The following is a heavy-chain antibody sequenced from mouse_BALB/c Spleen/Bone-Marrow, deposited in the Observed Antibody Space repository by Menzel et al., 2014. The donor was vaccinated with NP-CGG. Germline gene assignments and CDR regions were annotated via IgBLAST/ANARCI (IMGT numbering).Heavy chain of an antibody. J-gene: IGHJ4*01. CDR2: ILPGSGRA. Sequence: QVQLKQSGAELMEPGASVKISCKATGYIFSSYWIEWIKQRPGRGLEWIGEILPGSGRANYNENLKGKATFTADTSSNTAYMQLSSLTSEDSAVYYCARGLYGNYGEWGQGASVTVSS. V-gene: IGHV1-9*01. CDR1: GYIFSSYW. CDR3: ARGLYGNYGE. D-gene: IGHD2-1*01.